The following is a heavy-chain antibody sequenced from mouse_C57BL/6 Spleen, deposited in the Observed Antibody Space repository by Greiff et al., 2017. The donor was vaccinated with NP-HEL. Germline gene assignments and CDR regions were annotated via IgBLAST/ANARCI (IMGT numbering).Heavy chain of an antibody. D-gene: IGHD2-1*01. Sequence: VQLQQPGAELVKPGASVKLSCKASGYTFTSYWMHWVKQRPGQGLEWIGMIHPNSGSTNYNEKFKSKATLTVDKSSSTAYMQLSSLTSEDSAVYYCARSRGNYGNYAMDYWGQGTSVTVSS. V-gene: IGHV1-64*01. CDR1: GYTFTSYW. CDR2: IHPNSGST. CDR3: ARSRGNYGNYAMDY. J-gene: IGHJ4*01.